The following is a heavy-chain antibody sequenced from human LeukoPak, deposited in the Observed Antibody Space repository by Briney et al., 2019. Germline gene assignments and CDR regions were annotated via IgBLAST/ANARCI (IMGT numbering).Heavy chain of an antibody. CDR3: ASDGSSGYYDAFDI. Sequence: GGSLGLSCAASGFTFSSDAMSWVRQAPGKGLEWVSAISGSGGSTYYADSVKGRFTISGDNSKNTLYLQMNSLRAEDTAVYYCASDGSSGYYDAFDIWGQGTMVTVSS. V-gene: IGHV3-23*01. J-gene: IGHJ3*02. D-gene: IGHD3-22*01. CDR2: ISGSGGST. CDR1: GFTFSSDA.